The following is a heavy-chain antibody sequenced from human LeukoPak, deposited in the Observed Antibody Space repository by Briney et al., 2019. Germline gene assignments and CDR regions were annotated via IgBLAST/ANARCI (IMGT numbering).Heavy chain of an antibody. V-gene: IGHV5-51*01. CDR2: IYPGDSDT. CDR3: ARRRDLYSGSYYPFDY. CDR1: GYSFTSYW. D-gene: IGHD1-26*01. Sequence: GESLKISCKGSGYSFTSYWIGWVRQMPGKGLEWMGIIYPGDSDTRYSPSFQGQVTISADKSITTAYLHWSSLKASDTAIYYCARRRDLYSGSYYPFDYWGQGTLVTVSS. J-gene: IGHJ4*02.